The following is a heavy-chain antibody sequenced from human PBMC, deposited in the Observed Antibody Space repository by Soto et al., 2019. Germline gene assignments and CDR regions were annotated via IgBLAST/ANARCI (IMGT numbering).Heavy chain of an antibody. J-gene: IGHJ5*02. CDR3: AINTNIVAQFYGVWCDP. V-gene: IGHV1-69*02. CDR1: GGTFSSYT. Sequence: QVQLVQSGAEVKKPGSSVKVSCKASGGTFSSYTISWVRQAPGQGLEWMGRIIPILGIANYAQKFQGRVTITADKSTSTAYMELSSLRSEDTAVYYCAINTNIVAQFYGVWCDPWGQGTLVTVSS. CDR2: IIPILGIA. D-gene: IGHD2-15*01.